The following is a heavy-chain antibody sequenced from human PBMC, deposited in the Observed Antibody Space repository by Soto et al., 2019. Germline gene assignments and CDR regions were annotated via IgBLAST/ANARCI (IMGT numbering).Heavy chain of an antibody. CDR3: ARSRDCCSTSCHALYFYYYYYYMDV. J-gene: IGHJ6*03. CDR2: MNPNSGNT. Sequence: ASVKVSCKASGYTFTSYDINWVRQATGQGLEWMGWMNPNSGNTGYAQKFQGRVTMTRNTSISTAYMELSSLRSEDTAVYYCARSRDCCSTSCHALYFYYYYYYMDVWGKGTTVTVSS. D-gene: IGHD2-2*01. CDR1: GYTFTSYD. V-gene: IGHV1-8*01.